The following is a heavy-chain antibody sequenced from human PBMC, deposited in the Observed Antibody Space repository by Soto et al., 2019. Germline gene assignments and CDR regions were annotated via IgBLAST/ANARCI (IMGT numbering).Heavy chain of an antibody. J-gene: IGHJ3*01. CDR2: ISSDGDNK. CDR1: GFTFSSYA. V-gene: IGHV3-30-3*01. CDR3: ARVYCDVASFYDGGTFDV. D-gene: IGHD2-15*01. Sequence: QVQLVESGGGVVQPGRSLRLSCAASGFTFSSYAMHWVRQAPGKGLEWVAYISSDGDNKYYADSVKGRFTISRDNSKNTLSLEMHSLRTDDTALYYCARVYCDVASFYDGGTFDVWGQGTMVTVSS.